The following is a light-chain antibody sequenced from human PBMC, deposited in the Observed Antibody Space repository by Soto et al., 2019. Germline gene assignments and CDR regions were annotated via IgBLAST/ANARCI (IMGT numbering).Light chain of an antibody. CDR2: DAS. V-gene: IGKV1-5*01. CDR3: QQYNSYSSLT. CDR1: QSISDW. J-gene: IGKJ4*01. Sequence: DIQMTQSPSTLSASVGDRVTITCRASQSISDWLAWYQQKPGKAPKLLIYDASNLESGVPSRFSGSGSGTEFTLTISSLQPDDFATYYCQQYNSYSSLTFGGGTKVDIK.